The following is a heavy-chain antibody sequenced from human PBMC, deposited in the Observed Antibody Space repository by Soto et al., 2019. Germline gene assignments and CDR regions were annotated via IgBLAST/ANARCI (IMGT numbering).Heavy chain of an antibody. Sequence: EVQLLESGGVLVQPGGSLRLSCAASGFTFSNYAMSWVRQPPGQGLEWVSSISGGVGKTYYADSVKGRFIISRYNSKNTLYLQMNSLRTEDTAVYYFAEGDNNDFWETFNCFEPWGQGTLVTVSS. V-gene: IGHV3-23*01. CDR2: ISGGVGKT. J-gene: IGHJ5*02. CDR3: AEGDNNDFWETFNCFEP. D-gene: IGHD3-3*01. CDR1: GFTFSNYA.